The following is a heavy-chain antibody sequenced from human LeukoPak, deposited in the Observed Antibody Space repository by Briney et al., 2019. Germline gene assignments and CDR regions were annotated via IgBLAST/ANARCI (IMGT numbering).Heavy chain of an antibody. V-gene: IGHV3-11*04. J-gene: IGHJ4*02. CDR2: ISSSGSTI. Sequence: AGGSLRLSCAASGFTFSDYYMSWIRQAPGKGLEWVSYISSSGSTIYYADSVKGRFTISRDNAKNSLYLQMNSLRAEDTAVYYCARGTYYDDSSGYRSGNGVDYWGQGTLVTVSS. CDR1: GFTFSDYY. D-gene: IGHD3-22*01. CDR3: ARGTYYDDSSGYRSGNGVDY.